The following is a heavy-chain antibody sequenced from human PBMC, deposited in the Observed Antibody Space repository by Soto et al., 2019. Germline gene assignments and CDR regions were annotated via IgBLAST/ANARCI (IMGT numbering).Heavy chain of an antibody. CDR2: INPKSGGT. J-gene: IGHJ6*02. D-gene: IGHD1-26*01. V-gene: IGHV1-2*04. CDR3: AKGGAIVAAGTRVYLYNAMDV. Sequence: ASVKVSCKASGYSFTDYHIHWVRQAPGQGLEWLGRINPKSGGTSTAQKFQGWVTMTTDTSIGTAYMELRGLTSDDTAEYYCAKGGAIVAAGTRVYLYNAMDVWGQGTTVTVSS. CDR1: GYSFTDYH.